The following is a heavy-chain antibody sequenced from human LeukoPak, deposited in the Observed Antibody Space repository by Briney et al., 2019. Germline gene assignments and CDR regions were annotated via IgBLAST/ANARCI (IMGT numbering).Heavy chain of an antibody. J-gene: IGHJ3*02. CDR1: GFTFDDYG. Sequence: GGSLRLSCEASGFTFDDYGMSWVRQAAGKGLEWVSAINNWNGGSTGYAGSVRGRFTVSRDNAKNSLYLQMNSLRAEDTALYYCARCSRSSADCYSAFDIWGQGTVVTVSS. CDR3: ARCSRSSADCYSAFDI. D-gene: IGHD2-2*02. V-gene: IGHV3-20*04. CDR2: INNWNGGST.